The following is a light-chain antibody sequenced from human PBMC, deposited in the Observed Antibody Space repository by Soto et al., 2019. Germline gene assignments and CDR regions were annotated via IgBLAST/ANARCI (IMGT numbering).Light chain of an antibody. V-gene: IGKV1-27*01. CDR3: QKYNKAPWI. CDR2: AAS. CDR1: RDIDNS. J-gene: IGKJ1*01. Sequence: DIQLTQSPSFLSASVGDKITITCRASRDIDNSLAWYQQVPGKAPKLLIYAASTLQSGVPSRFRGSGSGTSFILTITSLQPEDVATYYCQKYNKAPWIFGQGTKVEV.